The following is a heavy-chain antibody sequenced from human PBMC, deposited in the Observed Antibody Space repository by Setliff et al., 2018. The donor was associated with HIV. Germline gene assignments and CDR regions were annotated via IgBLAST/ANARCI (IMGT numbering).Heavy chain of an antibody. J-gene: IGHJ4*02. D-gene: IGHD5-18*01. CDR3: ARDLGLGNSYGRTDY. CDR1: GFTFSSNA. CDR2: MTNNGGTT. Sequence: GGSLRLSCAASGFTFSSNAMSWVRQAPGKGLEWVSGMTNNGGTTYYAESVKGRFTISRDSSRDTLYLQMNSLRVEDTALYYCARDLGLGNSYGRTDYWGQGTLVTVS. V-gene: IGHV3-23*01.